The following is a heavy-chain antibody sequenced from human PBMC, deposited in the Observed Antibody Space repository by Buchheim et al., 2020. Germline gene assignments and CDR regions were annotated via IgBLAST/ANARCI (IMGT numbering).Heavy chain of an antibody. J-gene: IGHJ4*02. Sequence: QVQLQQWGAGLLKPSETLSLTCAVYGGSFSGYYWSWIRQPPGKGLEWIGEINHSGSTNYNPSLKSRVTISVDTSKNQFSLKLSSVTAADTAVYYCARPRGYSGYDDKAAAGSFDYWGQGTL. CDR3: ARPRGYSGYDDKAAAGSFDY. D-gene: IGHD5-12*01. V-gene: IGHV4-34*01. CDR1: GGSFSGYY. CDR2: INHSGST.